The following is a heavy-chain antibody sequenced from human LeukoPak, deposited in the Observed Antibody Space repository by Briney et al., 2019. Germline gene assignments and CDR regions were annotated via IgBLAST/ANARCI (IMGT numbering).Heavy chain of an antibody. V-gene: IGHV1-3*01. CDR3: ARVGYSGYNGVDY. J-gene: IGHJ4*02. CDR1: GYTFTSYA. D-gene: IGHD5-12*01. CDR2: INAGNGNT. Sequence: ASVEVSCKASGYTFTSYAMHWVRQAPGQRLEWMGWINAGNGNTKYSQKFQGRVTITRDTSASTAYMELSSLRSEDTAVYYCARVGYSGYNGVDYWGQGTLVTVSS.